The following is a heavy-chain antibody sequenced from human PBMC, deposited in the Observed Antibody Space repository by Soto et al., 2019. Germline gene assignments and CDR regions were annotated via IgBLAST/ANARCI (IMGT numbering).Heavy chain of an antibody. CDR3: ARGQPSNECPDYYNYYGMDV. CDR1: GYTFTGYY. J-gene: IGHJ6*02. D-gene: IGHD1-1*01. V-gene: IGHV1-2*02. Sequence: ASVKVSCKASGYTFTGYYMHWVRQAPGQGLEWMGWINPNSGGTNYAQKFQGRVTMTRDTSISTAYMELSRLRSDDTAVYYCARGQPSNECPDYYNYYGMDVWGQGTTVTVSS. CDR2: INPNSGGT.